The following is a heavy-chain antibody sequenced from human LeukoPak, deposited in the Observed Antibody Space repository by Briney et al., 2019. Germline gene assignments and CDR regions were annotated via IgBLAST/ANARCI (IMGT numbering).Heavy chain of an antibody. CDR2: ISSSTGTFI. CDR1: GFTFSNYE. Sequence: GGSLRLSCTASGFTFSNYEMNWVRQAPGKGLEWVAYISSSTGTFIYYADSVKGRFTISRDNAKNSLYLQMSSLRAEDMALYYCARTLSGYDSDFDCWGRGALVTVSS. CDR3: ARTLSGYDSDFDC. J-gene: IGHJ4*02. V-gene: IGHV3-48*03. D-gene: IGHD5-12*01.